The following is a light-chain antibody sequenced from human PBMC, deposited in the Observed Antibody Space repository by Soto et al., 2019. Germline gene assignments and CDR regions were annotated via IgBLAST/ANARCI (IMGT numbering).Light chain of an antibody. V-gene: IGKV1-39*01. J-gene: IGKJ4*01. CDR1: QSISSH. Sequence: QMTQSPSSLFASVGDRVTITCRASQSISSHLNWYQQKVGQTPRLLIYAASTLQSEVPPMFSGSGSGTEFTLPISGLQREDFATYYCQQSHSAPLTFGGVTKIQI. CDR2: AAS. CDR3: QQSHSAPLT.